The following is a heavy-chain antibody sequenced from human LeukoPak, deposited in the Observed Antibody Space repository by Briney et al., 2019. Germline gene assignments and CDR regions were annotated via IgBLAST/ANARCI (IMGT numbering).Heavy chain of an antibody. D-gene: IGHD3-3*01. CDR1: GFTFSSYE. Sequence: GGSLRLSCAASGFTFSSYEMNWVRQAPGKGLEWVSYISSSGSITYYADSVKGRFTISRDNSKNTLYLQMNSLKAEDTAVYYCVLRFLEWSSGMDVWGQGTTVTVSS. J-gene: IGHJ6*02. CDR3: VLRFLEWSSGMDV. CDR2: ISSSGSIT. V-gene: IGHV3-48*03.